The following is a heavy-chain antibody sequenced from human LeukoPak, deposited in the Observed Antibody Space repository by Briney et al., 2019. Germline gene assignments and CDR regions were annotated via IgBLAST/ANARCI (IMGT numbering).Heavy chain of an antibody. V-gene: IGHV3-43*01. CDR2: ISWDGGST. J-gene: IGHJ2*01. CDR3: AKDSGYDFSGWYFDL. CDR1: GFTFDDYT. Sequence: GGSLTLSCAASGFTFDDYTMHWVRQAPGKGLEWVSLISWDGGSTYYADSVKGRFTISRDNRKNSLYLQMNSLRTEDTALYYCAKDSGYDFSGWYFDLWGRGTLVTVSS. D-gene: IGHD5-12*01.